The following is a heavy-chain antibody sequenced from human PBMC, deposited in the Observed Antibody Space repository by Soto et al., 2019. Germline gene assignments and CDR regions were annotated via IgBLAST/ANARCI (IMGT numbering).Heavy chain of an antibody. Sequence: SVKVSCKASGGTFSSYSISWVRQAPGQGLEWMGGIIPIFGTANYAQKFQGRVTITAGESTSTAYMELSSLRSEDTAVYYCAREYYYDSSGFLWGQGTLVTVSS. CDR2: IIPIFGTA. D-gene: IGHD3-22*01. V-gene: IGHV1-69*13. CDR1: GGTFSSYS. CDR3: AREYYYDSSGFL. J-gene: IGHJ4*02.